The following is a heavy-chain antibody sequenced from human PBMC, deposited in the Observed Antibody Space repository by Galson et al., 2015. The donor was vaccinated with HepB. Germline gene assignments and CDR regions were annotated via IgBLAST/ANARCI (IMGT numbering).Heavy chain of an antibody. CDR2: INAGNGNT. D-gene: IGHD4-17*01. V-gene: IGHV1-3*01. Sequence: SVKVSCKASGYTFTSYAMHWVRQAPGQRLEWMGWINAGNGNTKYSQKFQGRVTITRDTSASTAYMELSSLRSEDTAVYYCARGHYGDFDTDYWGQGTLVTVSS. CDR3: ARGHYGDFDTDY. J-gene: IGHJ4*02. CDR1: GYTFTSYA.